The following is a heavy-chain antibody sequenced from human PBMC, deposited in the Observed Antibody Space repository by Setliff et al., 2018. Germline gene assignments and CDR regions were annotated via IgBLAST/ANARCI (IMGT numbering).Heavy chain of an antibody. V-gene: IGHV4-59*02. J-gene: IGHJ4*02. CDR2: ISYSGST. D-gene: IGHD1-1*01. Sequence: LSLTCSVSGVSVSGYFWSWIRQPPGKPLEWIGYISYSGSTNYNPSPKTRVSISEDTSRNQISLRLLSVSAADTAVYFCARDGAGHTESWKGHFGYWGQGTEVTVSS. CDR1: GVSVSGYF. CDR3: ARDGAGHTESWKGHFGY.